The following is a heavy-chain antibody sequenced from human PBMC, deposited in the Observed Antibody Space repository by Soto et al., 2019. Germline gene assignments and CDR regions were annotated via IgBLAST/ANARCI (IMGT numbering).Heavy chain of an antibody. CDR1: GNTFTYRY. D-gene: IGHD1-26*01. CDR2: ITPFSGDV. V-gene: IGHV1-45*02. CDR3: ASGGAGSGPFTWELPDH. J-gene: IGHJ4*02. Sequence: QMQLVQSGAEVKKTGSSVTVSCKALGNTFTYRYLHWVRQAPGQALEWMGWITPFSGDVHYAQKFQERVTITRDRSINTAYMQMSSLRSADTAMYFCASGGAGSGPFTWELPDHWGQGTLVTVSS.